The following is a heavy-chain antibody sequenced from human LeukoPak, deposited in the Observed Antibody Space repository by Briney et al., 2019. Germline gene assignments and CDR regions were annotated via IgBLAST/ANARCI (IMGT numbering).Heavy chain of an antibody. V-gene: IGHV1-24*01. CDR1: GYSLTELS. D-gene: IGHD3-10*01. CDR2: FDPEDGET. CDR3: ATEGITMVRGVIIIDLDFQH. J-gene: IGHJ1*01. Sequence: ASVKVSCTVSGYSLTELSMHRVRQAPGKGLEWMGGFDPEDGETIYAQKFQGRVTMTEDTSTDTAYMELSSLRSEDTAVYYCATEGITMVRGVIIIDLDFQHWGQGTLVTVSS.